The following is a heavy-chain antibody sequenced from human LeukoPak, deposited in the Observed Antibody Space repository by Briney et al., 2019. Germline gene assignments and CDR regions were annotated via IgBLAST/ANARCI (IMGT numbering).Heavy chain of an antibody. D-gene: IGHD3-3*01. V-gene: IGHV1-8*01. CDR2: MNPNSGNT. CDR1: GYTFTSYD. CDR3: ARAQPYYDFWGGYYTPYYYYYYMDV. J-gene: IGHJ6*03. Sequence: ASVKVSCKASGYTFTSYDINWVRQATGQGLEWMGWMNPNSGNTGYAQKFQGRVTMTRNTSISTAYMELSSLRSEDTAVYYCARAQPYYDFWGGYYTPYYYYYYMDVWGKGTTVTVSS.